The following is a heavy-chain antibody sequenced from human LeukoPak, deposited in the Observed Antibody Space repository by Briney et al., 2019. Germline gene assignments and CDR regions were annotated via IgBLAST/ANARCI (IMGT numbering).Heavy chain of an antibody. CDR1: GGSISGWY. CDR2: IYGSGYT. CDR3: ARETSLAGFASGLGFNY. D-gene: IGHD6-19*01. Sequence: PSETLSLTCTVSGGSISGWYWSWIRQPPGKGLEWIGNIYGSGYTNYNPSLKSRVTMSIDTSKNHFSLKLTSVTAANTATYYCARETSLAGFASGLGFNYWGQGILVSVSS. J-gene: IGHJ4*01. V-gene: IGHV4-59*01.